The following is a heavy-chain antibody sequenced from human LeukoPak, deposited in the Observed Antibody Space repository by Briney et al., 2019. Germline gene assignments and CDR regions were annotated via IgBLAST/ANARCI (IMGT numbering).Heavy chain of an antibody. Sequence: GASVKVSCKASGYTFTGYYMHWVRQAPGQGLEWMGLINPNSGGTNYVQVFQGRVTMTRDTSISTAYMELSRLRSDDTAVYYCARVFSSSWFDAFDIWGQGTMVTVSS. J-gene: IGHJ3*02. CDR1: GYTFTGYY. CDR3: ARVFSSSWFDAFDI. D-gene: IGHD6-13*01. V-gene: IGHV1-2*02. CDR2: INPNSGGT.